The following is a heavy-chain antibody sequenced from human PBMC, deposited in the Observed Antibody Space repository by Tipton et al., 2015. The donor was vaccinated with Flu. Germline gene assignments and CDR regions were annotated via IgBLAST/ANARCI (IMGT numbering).Heavy chain of an antibody. V-gene: IGHV1-69*01. CDR2: IIPVLDIT. CDR3: ATQLPWCDYGGRSPDWYYDL. D-gene: IGHD4-23*01. J-gene: IGHJ2*01. Sequence: QLVQSGPEVKKPGSSVKVSCTATGGTFTSYAINWVRQAPGQGLQWMGGIIPVLDITDYAQRFQGRVTITADEITRTAYLELSSLRSEDTAIYYCATQLPWCDYGGRSPDWYYDLWGRGTLVTVSS. CDR1: GGTFTSYA.